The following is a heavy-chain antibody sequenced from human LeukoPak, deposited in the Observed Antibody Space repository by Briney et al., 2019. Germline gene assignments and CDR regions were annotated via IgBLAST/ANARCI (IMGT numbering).Heavy chain of an antibody. V-gene: IGHV5-10-1*01. CDR2: IDPSDSYT. J-gene: IGHJ4*02. Sequence: PGEPLRISCKGSGYSFTSYWITWVRQMPGKGLEWMGRIDPSDSYTNYSPSFQGHVTISADKSISTAYLQWSSLKASDTAMYYCARDPTTVTRPVDYWGQGTLVTVSS. D-gene: IGHD4-17*01. CDR1: GYSFTSYW. CDR3: ARDPTTVTRPVDY.